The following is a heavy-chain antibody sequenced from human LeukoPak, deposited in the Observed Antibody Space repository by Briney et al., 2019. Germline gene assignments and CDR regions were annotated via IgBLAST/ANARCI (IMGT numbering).Heavy chain of an antibody. D-gene: IGHD3-22*01. J-gene: IGHJ4*02. CDR1: GYTFTGYY. V-gene: IGHV1-2*02. Sequence: ASVKVSCKASGYTFTGYYLHWVRQAPGQGLEWMGCVNPNSGDTNYAQKFQGSVTMTRDTSISTAYMELSRLRSDDTAVYYCARGSLVVVIEMGADYWGQGTLVTVSS. CDR2: VNPNSGDT. CDR3: ARGSLVVVIEMGADY.